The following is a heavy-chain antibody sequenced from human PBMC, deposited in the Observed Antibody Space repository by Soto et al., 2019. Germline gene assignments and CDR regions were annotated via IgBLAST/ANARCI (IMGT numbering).Heavy chain of an antibody. CDR2: ISGSGGST. J-gene: IGHJ3*02. D-gene: IGHD3-10*01. Sequence: GGSLRLSCAASGFTFSSYAMSWVRQAPGKGQEWVSAISGSGGSTYYADSVKGRFTISRDNSKNTLYLQMNSLRAEDTAVYYCAKGFSPGSAFDIWGQGTMVTVSS. CDR1: GFTFSSYA. CDR3: AKGFSPGSAFDI. V-gene: IGHV3-23*01.